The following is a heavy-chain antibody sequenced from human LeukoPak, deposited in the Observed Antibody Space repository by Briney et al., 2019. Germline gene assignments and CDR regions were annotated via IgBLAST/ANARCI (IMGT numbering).Heavy chain of an antibody. D-gene: IGHD1-1*01. CDR2: ISGSGGSA. V-gene: IGHV3-23*01. CDR3: ARGSQYNWNDVLSPYYYYYMDV. Sequence: PGGSLRLSCAASGFTFSSYAMSWVRQAPGKGLEWVSAISGSGGSAYYADSVKGRFTISRDNSMNTLYLQMNSLRAEDTAVYYCARGSQYNWNDVLSPYYYYYMDVWGIGTTVTVSS. J-gene: IGHJ6*03. CDR1: GFTFSSYA.